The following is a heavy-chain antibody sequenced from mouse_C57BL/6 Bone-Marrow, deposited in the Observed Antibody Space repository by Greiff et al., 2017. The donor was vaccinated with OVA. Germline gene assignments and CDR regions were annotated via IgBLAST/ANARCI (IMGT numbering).Heavy chain of an antibody. J-gene: IGHJ4*01. CDR2: IYPGSGST. Sequence: VQLQQPGAELVKPGASVKMSCKASGYTFTSYWITWVKQRPGQGLEWIGDIYPGSGSTNYNEKFKSKATLTGDTSSSTAYMQLSSLTSEDSAVYYCARSGRLLRAMDYWGQGTSVTVSS. D-gene: IGHD2-3*01. V-gene: IGHV1-55*01. CDR3: ARSGRLLRAMDY. CDR1: GYTFTSYW.